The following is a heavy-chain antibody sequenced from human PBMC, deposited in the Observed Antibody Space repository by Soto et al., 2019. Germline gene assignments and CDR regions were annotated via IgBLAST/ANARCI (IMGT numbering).Heavy chain of an antibody. D-gene: IGHD6-13*01. V-gene: IGHV4-34*09. CDR2: INHSGST. CDR1: GGSFSGYY. CDR3: GSSYSSSWYYFDY. Sequence: PSETLSLTCAVYGGSFSGYYWSWIRQPPGKGLEWIGEINHSGSTNYNPSLKSRVTISVDTSKNQFSLKLSSVTAADTAVYYCGSSYSSSWYYFDYWGQGTLVTVSS. J-gene: IGHJ4*02.